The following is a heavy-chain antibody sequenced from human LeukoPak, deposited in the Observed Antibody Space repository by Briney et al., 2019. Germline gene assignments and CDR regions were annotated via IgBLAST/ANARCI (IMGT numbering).Heavy chain of an antibody. CDR2: MNPNSGNT. V-gene: IGHV1-8*01. CDR3: ARGAHYYDSSGYYWVFDY. D-gene: IGHD3-22*01. CDR1: GYTFTSYD. Sequence: ASVTVSCKASGYTFTSYDIYWVRQAPGQGFEWMGWMNPNSGNTGYAQKFQGRVTMTRNTSISTAYMELSSLRSEDTAVYYCARGAHYYDSSGYYWVFDYWGQGTLVTVSS. J-gene: IGHJ4*02.